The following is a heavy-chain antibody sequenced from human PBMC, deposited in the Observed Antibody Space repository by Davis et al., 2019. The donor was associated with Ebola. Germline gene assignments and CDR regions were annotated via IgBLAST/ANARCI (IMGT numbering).Heavy chain of an antibody. D-gene: IGHD3-3*01. CDR1: GFTFSSYW. Sequence: PGGSLRLSCAASGFTFSSYWMSWVRQAPGKGLEWVAKIKQDGSEKYYVDSVKGRFTISRDNAKNSLYLQMNSLRAEDTAVYYCARDGVVTDWYYFDYWGQGTLVTVSS. V-gene: IGHV3-7*01. CDR2: IKQDGSEK. J-gene: IGHJ4*02. CDR3: ARDGVVTDWYYFDY.